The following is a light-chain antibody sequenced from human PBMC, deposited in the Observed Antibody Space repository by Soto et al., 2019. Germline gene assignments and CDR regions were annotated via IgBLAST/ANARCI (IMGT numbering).Light chain of an antibody. CDR3: QQSYSTPLT. V-gene: IGKV1-39*01. CDR2: AAS. CDR1: QTISSW. J-gene: IGKJ4*01. Sequence: DLQMTQSPSTLSPSVVDTLTISCRASQTISSWLAWYQQTPGKAPKXXIYAASSLQSGVPSRFSGSGSGTDFTLTISSPQPEDFATYYCQQSYSTPLTFGGGTKVDI.